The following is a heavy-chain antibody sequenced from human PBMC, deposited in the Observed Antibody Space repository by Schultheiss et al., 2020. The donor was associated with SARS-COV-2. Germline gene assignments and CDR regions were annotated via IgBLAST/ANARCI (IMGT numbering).Heavy chain of an antibody. CDR3: AKGGITMVRGVNARLDYYYYMDV. D-gene: IGHD3-10*01. J-gene: IGHJ6*03. V-gene: IGHV3-23*01. CDR2: ISGSGGST. Sequence: GGSLRLSCAASGFTFSSYSMNWVRQAPGKGLEWVSAISGSGGSTYYADSVKGRFTISRDNSKNTLYLQMNSLRAEDTAVYYCAKGGITMVRGVNARLDYYYYMDVWGKGTTVTVSS. CDR1: GFTFSSYS.